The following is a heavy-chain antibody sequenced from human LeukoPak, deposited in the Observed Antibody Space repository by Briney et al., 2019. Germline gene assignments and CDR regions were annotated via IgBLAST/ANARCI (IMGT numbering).Heavy chain of an antibody. J-gene: IGHJ6*02. CDR1: GYTFAGYY. CDR3: ATTPDDYYYYGMDV. Sequence: ASVKVSCKASGYTFAGYYMHWVRQAPGQGLEWMGRINPNSGGTNYAQKFQGRVTMTRDTSISTAYMELSRLRSDDTAVYYCATTPDDYYYYGMDVWGQGTMVTVSS. V-gene: IGHV1-2*06. CDR2: INPNSGGT.